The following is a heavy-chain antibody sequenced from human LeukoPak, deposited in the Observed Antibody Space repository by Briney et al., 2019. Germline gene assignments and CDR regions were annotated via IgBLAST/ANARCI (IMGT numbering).Heavy chain of an antibody. V-gene: IGHV4-59*01. J-gene: IGHJ6*03. CDR2: IYYSGSS. CDR3: ARVPRSYYYYNYMDV. Sequence: PSETLSLTCNVSGGSISGYHWSWIRQPPGKGLEWLGYIYYSGSSNYNPSLKSRVTISVDTSKNQFSLKLSSVTAADTAVYYCARVPRSYYYYNYMDVWGKGTTVTVSS. CDR1: GGSISGYH.